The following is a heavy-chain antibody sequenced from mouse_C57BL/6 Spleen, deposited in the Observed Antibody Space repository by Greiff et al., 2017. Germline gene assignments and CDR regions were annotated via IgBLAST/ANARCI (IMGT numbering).Heavy chain of an antibody. V-gene: IGHV1-18*01. D-gene: IGHD1-1*01. CDR3: AREGTGSSSGYFDV. J-gene: IGHJ1*03. CDR2: INPNNGGT. CDR1: GYTFTDYN. Sequence: VQLKQSGPELVKPGASVKIPCKASGYTFTDYNMDWVKQSHGKSLEWIGDINPNNGGTIYNQKFKGKATLTVDKSSSTAYMELRSLTSEDTAVYYCAREGTGSSSGYFDVWGTGTTVTVSS.